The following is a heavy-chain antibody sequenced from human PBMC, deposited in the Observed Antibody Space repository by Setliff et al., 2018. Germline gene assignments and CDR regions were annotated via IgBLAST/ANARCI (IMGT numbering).Heavy chain of an antibody. Sequence: SETLSLTCTVSGASISSGTYYWSWIRQPAGKGLEWIGQIYTDGSTNYNPSLKSRVTISVDKSKNQFSLKLSSVTAADTAVFYCARGVNYYYYYMDVWGKGTTVTVSS. CDR1: GASISSGTYY. CDR3: ARGVNYYYYYMDV. D-gene: IGHD3-3*01. CDR2: IYTDGST. J-gene: IGHJ6*03. V-gene: IGHV4-61*09.